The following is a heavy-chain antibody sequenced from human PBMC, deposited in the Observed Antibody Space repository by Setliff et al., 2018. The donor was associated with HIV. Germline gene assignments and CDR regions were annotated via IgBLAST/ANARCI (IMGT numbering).Heavy chain of an antibody. CDR2: LYSRGST. Sequence: PSETLSLTCTVSGGPIDHYYWSWIRQPAGKGLEWIGRLYSRGSTTYNPSLRSRATMSADTSKNLFSLKLRSVTAADTAVYYCAKSPVGANGWFDSWGQGVLVTVSS. J-gene: IGHJ5*01. CDR1: GGPIDHYY. CDR3: AKSPVGANGWFDS. V-gene: IGHV4-4*07. D-gene: IGHD1-26*01.